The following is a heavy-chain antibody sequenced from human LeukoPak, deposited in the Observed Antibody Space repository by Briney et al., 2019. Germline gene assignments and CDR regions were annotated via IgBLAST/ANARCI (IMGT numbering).Heavy chain of an antibody. V-gene: IGHV1-46*01. J-gene: IGHJ6*02. CDR1: GYTFTSYY. D-gene: IGHD3-10*01. Sequence: ASVKVSCKASGYTFTSYYMHWVRQAPGQGLEWMGIINPSGGSTSYAQKFQGRVTMTRDTSTSTVCMELSSLRSEDTAVYYCARDEMVRGVSKGDYYYYGMDVWGQGTTVTVSS. CDR2: INPSGGST. CDR3: ARDEMVRGVSKGDYYYYGMDV.